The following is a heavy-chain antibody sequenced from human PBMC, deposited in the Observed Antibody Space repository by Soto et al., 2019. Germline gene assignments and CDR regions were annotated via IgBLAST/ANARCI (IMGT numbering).Heavy chain of an antibody. J-gene: IGHJ6*02. CDR1: GFTFSSYG. V-gene: IGHV3-30*03. D-gene: IGHD3-9*01. CDR3: ASNPLRYFGWPYYYYGMDV. CDR2: ISYDGSNK. Sequence: PGGSLRLSCAASGFTFSSYGMHWVRQAPGKGLEWVAVISYDGSNKYYADSVKGRFTISRDNSKNTLYLQVNSLRAEDTAVYYCASNPLRYFGWPYYYYGMDVWGQGTTVTVSS.